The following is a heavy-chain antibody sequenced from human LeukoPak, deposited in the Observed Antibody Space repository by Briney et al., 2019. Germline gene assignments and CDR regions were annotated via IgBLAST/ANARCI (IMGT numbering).Heavy chain of an antibody. Sequence: PSETLSLTCIVSGGSINNFYWSWIRQPPGKGLEWIGYIYYSGSTNYNPSLKSRVTMSVDTSKNQFSLKLSSVTAADTAEYFCARESRRSYCNEYWGQGTLVTVSS. CDR3: ARESRRSYCNEY. V-gene: IGHV4-59*12. D-gene: IGHD2-2*01. CDR2: IYYSGST. J-gene: IGHJ4*02. CDR1: GGSINNFY.